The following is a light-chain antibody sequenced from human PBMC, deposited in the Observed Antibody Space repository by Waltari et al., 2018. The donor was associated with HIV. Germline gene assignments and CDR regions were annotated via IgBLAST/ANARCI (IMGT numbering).Light chain of an antibody. Sequence: QSVLTQPPSVSGTPGQKVTISCSGGSSNIGSNPVNWYQQLPGTAPKLLIYSKNQRSSGVPDRFSGSKSGTSASLAISGLQSDDETDYYCAVRDDRLNGVLFGGGTRLTVL. J-gene: IGLJ2*01. CDR2: SKN. CDR3: AVRDDRLNGVL. V-gene: IGLV1-44*01. CDR1: SSNIGSNP.